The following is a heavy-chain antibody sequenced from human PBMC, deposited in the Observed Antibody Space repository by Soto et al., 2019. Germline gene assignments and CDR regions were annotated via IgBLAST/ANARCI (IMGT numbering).Heavy chain of an antibody. D-gene: IGHD6-13*01. CDR2: INHSGST. Sequence: QVQLQQWGAGLLKPSETLSLTCAVYGGSFSGYYWSWIRQPPGKGLEWIGEINHSGSTNYNPSLNSRVTRSIYTSKNPFALKLSSVTATDTAVYSCARCRGSSWYLVLSCFDPWGQGTLVTVSS. CDR1: GGSFSGYY. J-gene: IGHJ5*02. CDR3: ARCRGSSWYLVLSCFDP. V-gene: IGHV4-34*01.